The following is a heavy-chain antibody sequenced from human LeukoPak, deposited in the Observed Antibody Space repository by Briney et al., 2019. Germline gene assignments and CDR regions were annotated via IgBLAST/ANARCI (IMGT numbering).Heavy chain of an antibody. CDR3: AATISRGAAADY. V-gene: IGHV3-43*02. CDR1: GFTFSRFG. CDR2: ISGDGGST. D-gene: IGHD6-13*01. J-gene: IGHJ4*02. Sequence: GGSLRLSCAASGFTFSRFGMHWVRQAPGKGLEWVSLISGDGGSTYYADSVKGRFTISRDNSKNSLYLQMNSLRTEDTALYYCAATISRGAAADYWGQGTLVTVSS.